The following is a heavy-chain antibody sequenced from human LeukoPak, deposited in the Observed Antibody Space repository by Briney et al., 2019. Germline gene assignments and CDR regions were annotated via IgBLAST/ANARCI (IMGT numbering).Heavy chain of an antibody. V-gene: IGHV4-31*03. Sequence: SETLSLTCTVSGGSIGSGSYYWSWIRQHPGKGLEWIGYIYYSGSTDYIPSLKSRVTISVDRSKNQFSLKLSSVTAADTAVYSCARANSGSTYAMDVWPKGPRSPSP. D-gene: IGHD5-12*01. CDR3: ARANSGSTYAMDV. J-gene: IGHJ6*02. CDR2: IYYSGST. CDR1: GGSIGSGSYY.